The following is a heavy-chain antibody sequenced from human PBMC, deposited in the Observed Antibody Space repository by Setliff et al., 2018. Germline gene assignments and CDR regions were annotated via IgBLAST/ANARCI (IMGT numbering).Heavy chain of an antibody. CDR2: IQNSGGI. Sequence: KTSETLSLTCTVSGVSISSYYWSWIRQAPGKGLESLGYIQNSGGINYNPSLKSRVTLSIDTSKNQFSLKLSSVTAADAALHYCAASRAYTGAVEEWFLPKTFDFWGQGSPVTVSS. J-gene: IGHJ4*02. V-gene: IGHV4-59*12. CDR3: AASRAYTGAVEEWFLPKTFDF. CDR1: GVSISSYY. D-gene: IGHD3-10*01.